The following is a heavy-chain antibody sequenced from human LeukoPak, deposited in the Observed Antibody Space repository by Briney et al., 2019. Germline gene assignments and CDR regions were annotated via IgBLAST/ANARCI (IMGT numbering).Heavy chain of an antibody. CDR2: IYPGDSDT. Sequence: GESLKISCKGSGYSFTSYWIGWVRQMPGKGLEWMGIIYPGDSDTRYSPSFQGQVTISADKSISTAYLQWSSLKASDTAMYYCARYYYGSGRGANWFDPWGRGTLVTVSS. CDR1: GYSFTSYW. V-gene: IGHV5-51*01. J-gene: IGHJ5*02. D-gene: IGHD3-10*01. CDR3: ARYYYGSGRGANWFDP.